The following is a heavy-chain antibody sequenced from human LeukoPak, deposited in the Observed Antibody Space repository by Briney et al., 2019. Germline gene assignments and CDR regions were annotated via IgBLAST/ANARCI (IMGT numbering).Heavy chain of an antibody. D-gene: IGHD1-26*01. CDR3: ARASSGSSLDY. V-gene: IGHV1-18*01. CDR1: GYTFTSYG. Sequence: GASVKVSCKASGYTFTSYGISWVRQAPGQGLEWMGWISAYNGNTNYAQKLQGRVTMTTDTSTSTACMELRSLRSDDTAVYYCARASSGSSLDYWGQGTLVTVSS. CDR2: ISAYNGNT. J-gene: IGHJ4*02.